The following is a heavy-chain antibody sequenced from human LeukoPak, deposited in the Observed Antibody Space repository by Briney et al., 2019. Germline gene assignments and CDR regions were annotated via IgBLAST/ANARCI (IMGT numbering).Heavy chain of an antibody. Sequence: ASVKVSCKASGYTFTGYYMHWVRQAPGQGLEWMGWINPNSGGTNYAQKFQGRVTMTRDTSISTAYMELSRLRSDDTAVYYCARERNLRIAVAGTLGYWGQGTLVTVSS. J-gene: IGHJ4*02. D-gene: IGHD6-19*01. CDR2: INPNSGGT. CDR1: GYTFTGYY. CDR3: ARERNLRIAVAGTLGY. V-gene: IGHV1-2*02.